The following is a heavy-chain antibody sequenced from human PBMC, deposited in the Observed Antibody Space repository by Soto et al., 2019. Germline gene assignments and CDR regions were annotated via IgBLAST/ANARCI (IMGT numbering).Heavy chain of an antibody. CDR2: ISYDESNK. CDR1: GFTFSNYG. Sequence: QVQLVESGGGVVQPGRSLRLSCAASGFTFSNYGMHWVRQAPGKGLEWVAVISYDESNKYYADSVKGRFTISRDRSKNTVYLQINSLRAEDTAVYYCAKSIFGVVGGLDYWGQGTLVTVSS. J-gene: IGHJ4*02. CDR3: AKSIFGVVGGLDY. D-gene: IGHD3-3*01. V-gene: IGHV3-30*18.